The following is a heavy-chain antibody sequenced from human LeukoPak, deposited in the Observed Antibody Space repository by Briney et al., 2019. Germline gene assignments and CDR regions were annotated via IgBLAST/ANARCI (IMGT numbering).Heavy chain of an antibody. J-gene: IGHJ4*02. Sequence: AGGSLRLSCAASGFTFSRYAMSWVRQAPGKGLEWVSAISGSSGSTYYADSVKGRFTISRDNSKNTLYVHMNSLRAEDTAVYYCAKDRAAVAGPRGFDYWGQGALVTVSS. CDR3: AKDRAAVAGPRGFDY. CDR2: ISGSSGST. V-gene: IGHV3-23*01. CDR1: GFTFSRYA. D-gene: IGHD6-19*01.